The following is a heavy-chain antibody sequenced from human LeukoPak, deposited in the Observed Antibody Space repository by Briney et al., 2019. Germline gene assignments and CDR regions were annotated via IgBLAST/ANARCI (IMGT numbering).Heavy chain of an antibody. CDR1: GGTFSSYA. Sequence: ASVKVSCKASGGTFSSYAISWVRQAPGQGLEWMGKIIPILGTANNAQKFQGRVTITADKSTSTAYMELSSLRSEDTAVYYCARDGGYSSGWYGRNGMDVWGQGTTVTVSS. J-gene: IGHJ6*02. CDR2: IIPILGTA. V-gene: IGHV1-69*04. CDR3: ARDGGYSSGWYGRNGMDV. D-gene: IGHD6-19*01.